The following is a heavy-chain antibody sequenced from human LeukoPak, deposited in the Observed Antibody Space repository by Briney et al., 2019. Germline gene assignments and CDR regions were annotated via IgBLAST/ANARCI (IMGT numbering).Heavy chain of an antibody. CDR3: AKEDYYDSSGYYLPFTLWD. J-gene: IGHJ4*02. D-gene: IGHD3-22*01. CDR2: ISYDGSNK. Sequence: GRSLGLSCAASGFTFSSYGMHWVRQAPGKGLEWVAVISYDGSNKYYADSVKGRFTISRDNSKNTLYLQMNSLRAEDTAVYYCAKEDYYDSSGYYLPFTLWDWGQGTLVTVSS. V-gene: IGHV3-30*18. CDR1: GFTFSSYG.